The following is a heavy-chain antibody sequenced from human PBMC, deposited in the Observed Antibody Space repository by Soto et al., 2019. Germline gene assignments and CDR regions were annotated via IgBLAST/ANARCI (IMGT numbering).Heavy chain of an antibody. CDR1: GGSFSGYY. CDR2: INHSGST. D-gene: IGHD6-6*01. V-gene: IGHV4-34*01. J-gene: IGHJ5*02. Sequence: QVQLQQWGAGLLKPSETLSLTCAVYGGSFSGYYWSWIRQPPGKGLEWIGEINHSGSTNYNPSLKSRVTISVDTSKNQFSLKLSSVTAADTAVYYCARGRIAARPSGWFDPWGRGTLVTVSS. CDR3: ARGRIAARPSGWFDP.